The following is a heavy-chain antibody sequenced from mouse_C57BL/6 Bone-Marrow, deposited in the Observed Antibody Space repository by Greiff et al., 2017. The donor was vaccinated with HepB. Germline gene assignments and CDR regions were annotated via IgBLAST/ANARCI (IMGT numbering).Heavy chain of an antibody. CDR2: INPNNGGT. V-gene: IGHV1-26*01. J-gene: IGHJ4*01. Sequence: EVQLQQSGPELVKPGASVKISCKASGYTFTDYYMNWVKQSHGKSLEWIGEINPNNGGTSYNQKFKGKATLTLDKSSSTAYMEIRSLTSEDSAVYYCARNPSRAMDYWGQGTSVTVSS. CDR3: ARNPSRAMDY. CDR1: GYTFTDYY.